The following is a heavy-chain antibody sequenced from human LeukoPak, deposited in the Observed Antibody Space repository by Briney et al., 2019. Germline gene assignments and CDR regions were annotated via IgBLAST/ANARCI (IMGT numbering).Heavy chain of an antibody. J-gene: IGHJ6*02. V-gene: IGHV1-2*02. CDR2: INPNSGGT. D-gene: IGHD6-19*01. CDR3: ARDEGQWLGGYYYGMDV. CDR1: GYTFTGYY. Sequence: VASVKVSCKASGYTFTGYYMHWVRQAPGQGLEWMGWINPNSGGTNYAQKFQGRVTMTRDTSISTAYMELSRLRSDDRAVYYCARDEGQWLGGYYYGMDVWGQGTTVTVSS.